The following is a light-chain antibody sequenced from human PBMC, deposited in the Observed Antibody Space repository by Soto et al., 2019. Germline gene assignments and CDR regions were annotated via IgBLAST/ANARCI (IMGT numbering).Light chain of an antibody. V-gene: IGLV2-14*01. Sequence: QSALTQSASVSGSPGQSITISCTGTSSDVGGYNYVSWYQQHPGKAPKLIIYDVSNRPSGVSTRFSGSKSGNTASLTISGLQGEDEADYSCSSYTSTNSWVFGGGTQLTVL. CDR3: SSYTSTNSWV. J-gene: IGLJ3*02. CDR1: SSDVGGYNY. CDR2: DVS.